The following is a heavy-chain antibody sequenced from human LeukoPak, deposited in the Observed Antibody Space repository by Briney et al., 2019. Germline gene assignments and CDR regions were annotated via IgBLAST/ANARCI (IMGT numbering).Heavy chain of an antibody. V-gene: IGHV1-8*01. CDR2: MNPNSGNT. D-gene: IGHD4-17*01. CDR1: GYTFTSYD. J-gene: IGHJ4*02. CDR3: AGTTNGDYDY. Sequence: SVQLSCTASGYTFTSYDINWGRKDTGQGLERMGWMNPNSGNTGYAQKFQGRVTMTRNTSISTAYMELSSLRSEDTAVYYCAGTTNGDYDYWGQGTLVTVSS.